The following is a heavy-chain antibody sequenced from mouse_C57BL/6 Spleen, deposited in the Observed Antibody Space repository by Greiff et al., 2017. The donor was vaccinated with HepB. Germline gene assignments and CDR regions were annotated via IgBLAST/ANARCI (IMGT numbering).Heavy chain of an antibody. CDR2: INPSTGGT. Sequence: EVQLQQSGPELVKPGASVKISCKASGYSFTGYYMNWVKQSPEKSLEWIGEINPSTGGTTYNQKFKAKATLTVDKSSSTAYMQLKSLTSEDSAVYYCARGGPTTVGWYFDVWGTGTTVTVSS. J-gene: IGHJ1*03. V-gene: IGHV1-42*01. CDR1: GYSFTGYY. CDR3: ARGGPTTVGWYFDV. D-gene: IGHD1-1*01.